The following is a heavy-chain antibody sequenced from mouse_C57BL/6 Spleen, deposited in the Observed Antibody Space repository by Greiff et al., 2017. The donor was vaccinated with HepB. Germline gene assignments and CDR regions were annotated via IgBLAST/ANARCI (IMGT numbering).Heavy chain of an antibody. CDR3: ARSEGYDYDEVWYFDV. V-gene: IGHV1-58*01. Sequence: EVKLMESGAELVRPGSSVKMSCKTSGYTFTSYGINWVKQRPGQGLEWIGYIYIGNGYTEYNEKFKGKATLTSDTSSSTAYMQLSSLTSEDSAIYFCARSEGYDYDEVWYFDVWGTGTTVTVSS. CDR1: GYTFTSYG. D-gene: IGHD2-4*01. CDR2: IYIGNGYT. J-gene: IGHJ1*03.